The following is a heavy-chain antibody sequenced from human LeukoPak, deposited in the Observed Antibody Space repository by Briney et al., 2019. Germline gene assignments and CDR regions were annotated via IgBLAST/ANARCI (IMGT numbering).Heavy chain of an antibody. D-gene: IGHD2-8*02. Sequence: SETLSLTCTVSGYSISSGYYWGWIRQPPGKGLEWIGTIYHRGSTYYNPSLKSRVTISVDTSKNQFSLKLGSVTAADTAVYYCAREGGVMDEVGPTDYWGQGTLVTVSS. CDR1: GYSISSGYY. CDR3: AREGGVMDEVGPTDY. V-gene: IGHV4-38-2*02. J-gene: IGHJ4*02. CDR2: IYHRGST.